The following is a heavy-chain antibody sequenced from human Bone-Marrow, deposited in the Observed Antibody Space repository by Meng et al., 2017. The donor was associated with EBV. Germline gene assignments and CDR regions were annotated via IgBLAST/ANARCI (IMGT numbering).Heavy chain of an antibody. J-gene: IGHJ4*02. Sequence: QVQLVQSGGGVVQPGRSLRLSCAASGFAFSTYTMHWVRHSTGKGLEWVSVISYDGDNQNYADSVKGRFTVSRDNSRNTLYLQMSSLRAEDTAVYYCASGATSGDFDNWGQGTLVTVAS. CDR1: GFAFSTYT. CDR2: ISYDGDNQ. CDR3: ASGATSGDFDN. D-gene: IGHD1-26*01. V-gene: IGHV3-30*03.